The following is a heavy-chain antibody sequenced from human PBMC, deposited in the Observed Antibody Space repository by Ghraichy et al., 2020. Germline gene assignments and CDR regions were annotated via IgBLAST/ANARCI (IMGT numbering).Heavy chain of an antibody. CDR2: IYTSGST. CDR1: GGSISSGSYY. V-gene: IGHV4-61*02. J-gene: IGHJ5*02. CDR3: AGRLTGYSGYDPNWFDP. Sequence: SETLSLTCTVSGGSISSGSYYWSWIRQPAGKGLEWIGRIYTSGSTNYNPSLKSRVTISVDTSKNQFSLKLSSVTASDTAVYYCAGRLTGYSGYDPNWFDPWGQGTLVTVSS. D-gene: IGHD5-12*01.